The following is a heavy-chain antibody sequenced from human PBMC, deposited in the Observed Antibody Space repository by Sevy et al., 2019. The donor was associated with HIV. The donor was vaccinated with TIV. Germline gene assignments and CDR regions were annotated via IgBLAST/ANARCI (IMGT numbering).Heavy chain of an antibody. CDR1: GFTFSSYD. CDR2: IGTAGDT. CDR3: ARQARWLQLGDAFDI. V-gene: IGHV3-13*01. Sequence: GGSLRLSCAASGFTFSSYDMHWVRQATGKGLEWVSAIGTAGDTYYPGSVKGRFTISRENAKNSLYLQMNSLRAGDTAVHYCARQARWLQLGDAFDIWGQGTMVTVSS. D-gene: IGHD5-12*01. J-gene: IGHJ3*02.